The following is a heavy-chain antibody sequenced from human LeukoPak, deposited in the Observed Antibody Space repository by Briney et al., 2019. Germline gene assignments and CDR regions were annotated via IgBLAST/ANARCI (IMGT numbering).Heavy chain of an antibody. CDR2: ISSSSSYI. CDR1: GFTYSSYI. D-gene: IGHD2-2*01. CDR3: ARDQDKDVVVPAAAGLDY. Sequence: GGSLTLFCAASGFTYSSYIMNWLRQAPGKGLAWVSSISSSSSYIYYPDSVKGRFTISRDNAKNSLYLQMNSLRAGDTAVYYCARDQDKDVVVPAAAGLDYWGQGTLVTVSS. J-gene: IGHJ4*02. V-gene: IGHV3-21*01.